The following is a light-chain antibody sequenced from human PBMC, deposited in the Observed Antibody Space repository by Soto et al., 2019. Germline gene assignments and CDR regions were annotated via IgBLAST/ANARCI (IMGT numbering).Light chain of an antibody. CDR3: QHYGNSPPYT. CDR2: GAY. J-gene: IGKJ2*01. CDR1: QSVSSSN. Sequence: EIVLTQSPGTLSLSPGERTTLSCRASQSVSSSNLLWYQQKRGHAPRLLIYGAYKRATGIPGRFSGSGSGTDFTLTISRLEPEDFALYYCQHYGNSPPYTFGQGTKVEIK. V-gene: IGKV3-20*01.